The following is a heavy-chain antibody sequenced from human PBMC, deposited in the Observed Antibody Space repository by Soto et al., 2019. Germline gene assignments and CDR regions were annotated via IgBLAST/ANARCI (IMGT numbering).Heavy chain of an antibody. J-gene: IGHJ4*02. Sequence: SETLSLTCAVYGGSFSSSYWSWIRQPPGKGLEWIGEVNHSGSTNYNPSLKSRVTISLDKSEHQFSLKVTSLTAADTAAYYCASRDAGTSVDYWGQGTLVTVSS. CDR3: ASRDAGTSVDY. D-gene: IGHD1-26*01. V-gene: IGHV4-34*01. CDR1: GGSFSSSY. CDR2: VNHSGST.